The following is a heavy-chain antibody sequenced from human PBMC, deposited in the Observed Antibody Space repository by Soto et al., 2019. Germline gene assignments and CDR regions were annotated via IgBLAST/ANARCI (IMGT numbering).Heavy chain of an antibody. J-gene: IGHJ6*03. CDR2: IYYSGST. CDR3: ARAIRCSSTSCYYPRGDYYYYMDV. V-gene: IGHV4-59*01. D-gene: IGHD2-2*01. Sequence: SETLSLTCTVSGGSISSYYWSWIRQPPGKGLEWIGYIYYSGSTNYNPSLKSRVTISVDTSKNQFSLKLSSVTAADTAVYYCARAIRCSSTSCYYPRGDYYYYMDVWGQGTTVTVSS. CDR1: GGSISSYY.